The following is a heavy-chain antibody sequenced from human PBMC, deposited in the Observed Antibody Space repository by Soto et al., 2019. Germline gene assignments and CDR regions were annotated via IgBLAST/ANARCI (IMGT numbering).Heavy chain of an antibody. CDR1: GFTFSNYW. Sequence: EVQLVEAGGGLVQPGGSLRLSCTASGFTFSNYWMSWVRQAPGKGLAWVANIKQDGSEKYHVDSVNGRFTIARDNAKNSLHLQMNSLRADDTAVYYCATRPHKSRNTGYLAVFDFWGQGTLVTVSS. D-gene: IGHD3-9*01. V-gene: IGHV3-7*01. CDR3: ATRPHKSRNTGYLAVFDF. CDR2: IKQDGSEK. J-gene: IGHJ4*02.